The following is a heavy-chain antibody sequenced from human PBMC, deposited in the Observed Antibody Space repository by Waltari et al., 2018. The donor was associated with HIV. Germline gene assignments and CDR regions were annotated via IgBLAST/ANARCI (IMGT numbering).Heavy chain of an antibody. CDR3: ARDSYYYDSSGFFPDF. Sequence: VQLVQSGAEVKKPGASVKVSCKASGYTFTAYSMHWVRQAPGQGLEWMGRINLNSGDTNYGQKFQGRVTMTRDTSISTAYMELSRLRSDDTAVYYCARDSYYYDSSGFFPDFWGQGTLVTVSS. CDR1: GYTFTAYS. J-gene: IGHJ4*02. CDR2: INLNSGDT. D-gene: IGHD3-22*01. V-gene: IGHV1-2*06.